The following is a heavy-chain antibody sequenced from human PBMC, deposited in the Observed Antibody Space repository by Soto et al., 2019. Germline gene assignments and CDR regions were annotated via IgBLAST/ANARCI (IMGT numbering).Heavy chain of an antibody. CDR2: IYWDDDK. CDR1: GFSLSTSGVG. J-gene: IGHJ4*02. V-gene: IGHV2-5*02. CDR3: LHRERDDPLISN. D-gene: IGHD1-1*01. Sequence: QITLKESGPTLVKPTQTLTLTCIFSGFSLSTSGVGVGWIRQPPGKALEWLALIYWDDDKRYSPSLKSRLTITKHTSNNQVVLIMTNMDPVDTATYSCLHRERDDPLISNWGQGTLVTVSS.